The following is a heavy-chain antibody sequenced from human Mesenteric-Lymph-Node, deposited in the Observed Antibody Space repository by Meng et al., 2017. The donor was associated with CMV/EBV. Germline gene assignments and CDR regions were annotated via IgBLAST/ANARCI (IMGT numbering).Heavy chain of an antibody. Sequence: GGSLRLSCAASGFTFSSYWMSWVRQAPGKGLEWVANIKQDGSEKYYVDSVKGRFTISRDNAKNSLYLQMNSLRAEDTAVYYCAKVGKSNGVYWHFDLWGRGTLVTVSS. D-gene: IGHD1-14*01. CDR2: IKQDGSEK. CDR3: AKVGKSNGVYWHFDL. V-gene: IGHV3-7*01. CDR1: GFTFSSYW. J-gene: IGHJ2*01.